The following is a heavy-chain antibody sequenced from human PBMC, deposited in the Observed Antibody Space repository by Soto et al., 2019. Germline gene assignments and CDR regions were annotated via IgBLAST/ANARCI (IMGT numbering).Heavy chain of an antibody. Sequence: PGGSLGLSCAASGFTVRSYSMNWVRQAPGKGLEWVSYISSSSSTIYYADSVKGRFTISRDNAKNSLYLQMNSLRAEDTAVYYSARDYSSYGPFDYWGQGTLVTVSS. CDR3: ARDYSSYGPFDY. CDR1: GFTVRSYS. CDR2: ISSSSSTI. D-gene: IGHD5-18*01. V-gene: IGHV3-48*01. J-gene: IGHJ4*02.